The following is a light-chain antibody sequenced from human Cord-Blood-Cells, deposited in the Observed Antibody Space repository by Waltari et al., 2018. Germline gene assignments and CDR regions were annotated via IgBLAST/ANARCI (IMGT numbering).Light chain of an antibody. V-gene: IGKV1-5*03. CDR2: KAS. CDR1: QSISSW. Sequence: DIQMTQSPSPLSASVGDRATITCCASQSISSWLAWYQQKPGKAPKLLIYKASSLESGVPSRFSGSGSGTEFTLTISSLQPDDFATYYCQQYNSYSHTFGQGTKLEIK. CDR3: QQYNSYSHT. J-gene: IGKJ2*01.